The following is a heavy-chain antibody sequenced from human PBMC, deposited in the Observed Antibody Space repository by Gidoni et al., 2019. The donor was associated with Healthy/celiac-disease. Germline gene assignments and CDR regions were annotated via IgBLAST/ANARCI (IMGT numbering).Heavy chain of an antibody. Sequence: EVQLLESGGGLVQPGGSLRLSCAASGFTFSSYAMSWVSQSPGKGLEWVSAISGSGGSTYYADSVKGRFTISRDNSKNTLYLQMNSLRAEDTAVYYCAKVSRSPIAAEENFDYWGQGTLVTVSS. J-gene: IGHJ4*02. D-gene: IGHD6-13*01. CDR3: AKVSRSPIAAEENFDY. CDR2: ISGSGGST. V-gene: IGHV3-23*01. CDR1: GFTFSSYA.